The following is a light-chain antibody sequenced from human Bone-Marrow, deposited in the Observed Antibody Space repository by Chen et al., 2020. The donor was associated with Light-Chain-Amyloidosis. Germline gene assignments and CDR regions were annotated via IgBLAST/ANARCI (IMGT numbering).Light chain of an antibody. V-gene: IGLV3-21*02. Sequence: SYVLTQPSSVSVAPGQTATIACGGNNIGSTSVHWYQQTPGQAPLLVIYDDSDRPSGIPERLSGSNSGNTATLTISRVQAGDEADSCCQVWGRSSDRPVFGGGTKLTVL. CDR3: QVWGRSSDRPV. CDR1: NIGSTS. J-gene: IGLJ3*02. CDR2: DDS.